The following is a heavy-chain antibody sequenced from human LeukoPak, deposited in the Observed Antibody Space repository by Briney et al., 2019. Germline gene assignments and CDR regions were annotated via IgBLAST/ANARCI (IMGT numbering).Heavy chain of an antibody. V-gene: IGHV3-33*01. J-gene: IGHJ4*02. D-gene: IGHD2/OR15-2a*01. Sequence: GRSLRLSCAASGFMFNVYGMHWVRQAPGKGLGWVAVIRYDGSDINYADSVKGRFTISRDNSKNTLYLEMNSLRVEDTAVYFCAGSCNIHFDYWGQGTLVTVSS. CDR2: IRYDGSDI. CDR3: AGSCNIHFDY. CDR1: GFMFNVYG.